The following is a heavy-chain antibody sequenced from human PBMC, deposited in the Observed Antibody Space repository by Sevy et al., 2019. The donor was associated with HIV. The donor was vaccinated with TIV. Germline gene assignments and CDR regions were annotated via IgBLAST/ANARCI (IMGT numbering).Heavy chain of an antibody. CDR3: AKDMAIPVIADAFDI. Sequence: GGSLRLSCAASGFTFSSYAMSWVRQAPGKGLEWVSVISGSGDSTYYADSVKGRFTISRDNSKNTLFLQLNSLRAEDTALYYCAKDMAIPVIADAFDIRGQGTMVTVSS. J-gene: IGHJ3*02. CDR2: ISGSGDST. V-gene: IGHV3-23*01. D-gene: IGHD2-2*02. CDR1: GFTFSSYA.